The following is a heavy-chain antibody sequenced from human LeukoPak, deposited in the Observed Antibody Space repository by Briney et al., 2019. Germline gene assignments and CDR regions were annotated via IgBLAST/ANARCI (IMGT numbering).Heavy chain of an antibody. Sequence: ASAKVSCKASGYTFIGNYMHWVRQAPGQGLEWMGWINPNGGGTNYAQKFQGRVTMTRGTSISTAYMELSRLRSDDTAVYYCAREVSGIAVAGAYYFDYWGQGTLVTVSS. CDR2: INPNGGGT. V-gene: IGHV1-2*02. CDR3: AREVSGIAVAGAYYFDY. J-gene: IGHJ4*02. CDR1: GYTFIGNY. D-gene: IGHD6-19*01.